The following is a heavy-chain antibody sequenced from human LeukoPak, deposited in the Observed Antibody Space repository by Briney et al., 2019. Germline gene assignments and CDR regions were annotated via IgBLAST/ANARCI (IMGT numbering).Heavy chain of an antibody. J-gene: IGHJ4*02. CDR2: INPSGGST. CDR1: GYTFTSYY. CDR3: ARPGGAVAGPGYYFDY. D-gene: IGHD6-19*01. Sequence: ASVKVSCKASGYTFTSYYMHWVRQAPGQGLEWMGIINPSGGSTSYAQKFQGRVTMTRDMSTSTVYMELSSLRSEDTAVYYCARPGGAVAGPGYYFDYWGQGTLVTVSS. V-gene: IGHV1-46*01.